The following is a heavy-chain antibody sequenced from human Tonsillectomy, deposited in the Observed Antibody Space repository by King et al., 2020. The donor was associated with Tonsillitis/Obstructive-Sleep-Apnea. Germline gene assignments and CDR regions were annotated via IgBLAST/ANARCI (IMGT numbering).Heavy chain of an antibody. CDR3: ARDPICSGGSCYDY. J-gene: IGHJ4*02. Sequence: QLVQSGGGLVKPGGSLRLSCAASGFTFSSYSMNWVRQAPGKGLEWVSSITSSSSYIYYADSVKGRFTISRDNAKNSLYLQMNSLRAEDTAVYYCARDPICSGGSCYDYWGQGTLVTVSS. V-gene: IGHV3-21*01. CDR1: GFTFSSYS. CDR2: ITSSSSYI. D-gene: IGHD2-15*01.